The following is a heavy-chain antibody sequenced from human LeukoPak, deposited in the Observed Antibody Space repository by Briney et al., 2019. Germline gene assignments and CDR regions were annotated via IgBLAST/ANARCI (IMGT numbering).Heavy chain of an antibody. J-gene: IGHJ4*02. CDR1: EFTFSKIG. Sequence: PGGSLRLSCAASEFTFSKIGMTWLRQAPGKGLEWVSTISASGQTTFYADSWRGWFIIPRDNSRNTLYLQMNRLGSADTAVYYCARAPTRPTLLVFDLYFDYWGQGSLVTVYS. V-gene: IGHV3-23*01. CDR3: ARAPTRPTLLVFDLYFDY. D-gene: IGHD3-9*01. CDR2: ISASGQTT.